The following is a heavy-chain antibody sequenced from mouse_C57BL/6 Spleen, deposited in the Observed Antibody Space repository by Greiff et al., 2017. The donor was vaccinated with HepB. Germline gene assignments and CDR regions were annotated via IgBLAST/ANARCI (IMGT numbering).Heavy chain of an antibody. CDR2: INPNYGTT. J-gene: IGHJ4*01. V-gene: IGHV1-39*01. CDR3: ARGRGSSPYYAMDY. CDR1: GYSFTDYN. Sequence: VHVKQSGPELVKPGASVKISCKASGYSFTDYNMNWVKQSNGKSLEWIGVINPNYGTTSYNQKFKGKATLTVDQSSSTAYMQLNSLTSEDSAVYYCARGRGSSPYYAMDYWGQGTSVTVSS. D-gene: IGHD1-1*01.